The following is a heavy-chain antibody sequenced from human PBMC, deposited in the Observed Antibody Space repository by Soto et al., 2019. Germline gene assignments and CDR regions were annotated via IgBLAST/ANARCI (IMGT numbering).Heavy chain of an antibody. CDR1: GGSVSSGSYY. CDR3: ARGYCSSTSCPWWFDP. CDR2: IYYSGST. Sequence: RSLTCTVSGGSVSSGSYYWSWIRQPPGKGLEWIGYIYYSGSTNYNPSLKSRVTISVDTSKNQFSLKLSSVTAADTAVYYCARGYCSSTSCPWWFDPWGQGTLVTVSS. J-gene: IGHJ5*02. D-gene: IGHD2-2*01. V-gene: IGHV4-61*01.